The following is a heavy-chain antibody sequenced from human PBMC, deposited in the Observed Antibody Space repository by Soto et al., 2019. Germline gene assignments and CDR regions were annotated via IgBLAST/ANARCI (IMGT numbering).Heavy chain of an antibody. D-gene: IGHD5-18*01. CDR2: IRAYNGNT. CDR3: AREDTAMVIFDY. J-gene: IGHJ4*02. V-gene: IGHV1-18*01. CDR1: GYTFTRYG. Sequence: SVKVSCKASGYTFTRYGISWVRQAPGQGLEWMGWIRAYNGNTNYAQKLQGRVTMTTDTSTSTAYMELRSLRSDDTAVYYCAREDTAMVIFDYWGQGTLVTVSS.